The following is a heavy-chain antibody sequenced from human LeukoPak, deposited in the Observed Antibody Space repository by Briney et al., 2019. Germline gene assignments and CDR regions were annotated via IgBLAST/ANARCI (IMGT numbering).Heavy chain of an antibody. CDR2: ISAYNGNT. Sequence: GASVKVSCKASGYTFTSYGISWVRQAPGQGLEWMGWISAYNGNTNYAQKLQGRVTMTTDTSTSTAYMELRSLRSDDTAVYYCARDAWELLGPGDFDYWGQGTLVTVSS. CDR3: ARDAWELLGPGDFDY. V-gene: IGHV1-18*01. D-gene: IGHD1-26*01. J-gene: IGHJ4*02. CDR1: GYTFTSYG.